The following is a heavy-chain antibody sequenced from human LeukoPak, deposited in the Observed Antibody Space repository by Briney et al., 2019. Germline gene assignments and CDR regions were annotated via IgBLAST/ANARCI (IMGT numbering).Heavy chain of an antibody. V-gene: IGHV3-73*01. CDR3: TRQPPPPGYSGSSSGDY. CDR1: GFTFSSYA. Sequence: GGSLRLSCAASGFTFSSYAMTWVRQASGKGLEWVGRIRSKANSYATAYAASVKGRFTISRDDSKNTAYLQMNSLKTEDTAVYYCTRQPPPPGYSGSSSGDYWGQGTLVTVSS. J-gene: IGHJ4*02. CDR2: IRSKANSYAT. D-gene: IGHD1-26*01.